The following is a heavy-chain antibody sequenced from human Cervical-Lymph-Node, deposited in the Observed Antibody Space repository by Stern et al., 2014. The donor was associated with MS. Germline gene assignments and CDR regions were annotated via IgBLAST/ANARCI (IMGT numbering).Heavy chain of an antibody. Sequence: VQLVESGAEVRKPGSSVTVSCKASGGSFITHAFRWVRQAPGHGLEWMGGIIPLFGSAHYAQKFQGRLTLIADKATTTAYMELNSLTTEDTAVYYCATDGEMTTIGLQYWGQGTLVAVSS. D-gene: IGHD5-24*01. CDR2: IIPLFGSA. CDR1: GGSFITHA. J-gene: IGHJ4*02. CDR3: ATDGEMTTIGLQY. V-gene: IGHV1-69*06.